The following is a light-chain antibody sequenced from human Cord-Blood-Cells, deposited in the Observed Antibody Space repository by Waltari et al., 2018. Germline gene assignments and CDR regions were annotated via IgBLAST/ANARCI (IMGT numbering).Light chain of an antibody. J-gene: IGLJ1*01. CDR2: QDS. Sequence: SYELPPPPSVSVSPGPTASITCSGDTLGDRYACWYQQKPGQSPVLVIYQDSKRPSGIPERFSGSNSGNTATLTISGTQAMEEADYYCQAWDSSTVVFGTGAKVTVL. CDR1: TLGDRY. V-gene: IGLV3-1*01. CDR3: QAWDSSTVV.